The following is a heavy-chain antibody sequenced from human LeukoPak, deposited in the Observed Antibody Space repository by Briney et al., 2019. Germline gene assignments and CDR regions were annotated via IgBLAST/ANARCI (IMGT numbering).Heavy chain of an antibody. CDR2: ISAYNGNT. CDR3: ARESEIYYYDSSGYYYGDFDY. D-gene: IGHD3-22*01. CDR1: GYTFTSYG. Sequence: ASVKVSCKASGYTFTSYGISWVRQAPGQGLEWMGWISAYNGNTNYEQKLQGRVTMTTDTSTSTAYMELRSLRSDDTAVYYCARESEIYYYDSSGYYYGDFDYWGQGTLVTVSS. J-gene: IGHJ4*02. V-gene: IGHV1-18*01.